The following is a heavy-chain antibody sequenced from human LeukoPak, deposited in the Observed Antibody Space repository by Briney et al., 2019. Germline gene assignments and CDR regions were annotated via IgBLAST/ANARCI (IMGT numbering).Heavy chain of an antibody. Sequence: PSETLSLTCTVSGGSISSDYWSWIRQPPGKGLEWIAYIYHSGSTNYNPSLTSRVTISVDTSQNQLSLKLSTVTAADTAVYYCARRAYSSPYFDYWGQGTLVTVSS. V-gene: IGHV4-59*01. CDR2: IYHSGST. CDR3: ARRAYSSPYFDY. D-gene: IGHD6-13*01. J-gene: IGHJ4*02. CDR1: GGSISSDY.